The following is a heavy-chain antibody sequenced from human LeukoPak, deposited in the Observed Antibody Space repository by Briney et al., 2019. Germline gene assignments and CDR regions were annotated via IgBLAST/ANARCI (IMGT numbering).Heavy chain of an antibody. CDR2: IYTSGST. CDR3: ASAPYYYGSGSYYSKIDAFDI. Sequence: SETLSLTCTVSGGSISSYYWSWIRQPAGKGLEWIGRIYTSGSTNYNPSLKSRVTISVDTSKNQFSLKLSSVTAADTAVYYCASAPYYYGSGSYYSKIDAFDIWGQGTMVTVSS. CDR1: GGSISSYY. V-gene: IGHV4-4*07. D-gene: IGHD3-10*01. J-gene: IGHJ3*02.